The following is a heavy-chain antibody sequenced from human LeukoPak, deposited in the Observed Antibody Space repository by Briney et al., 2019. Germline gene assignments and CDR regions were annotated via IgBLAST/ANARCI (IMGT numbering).Heavy chain of an antibody. J-gene: IGHJ4*02. V-gene: IGHV5-51*01. CDR2: IYPGDSDT. CDR1: GYIFTSYW. Sequence: GESLQISCQGSGYIFTSYWIGWVRQLPGKGLEWMGIIYPGDSDTRYSPSFQGQVTISADKSISTAYLQWSSLKASDTAMYYCARHASSGWFGDYWGQGTLVTVSS. CDR3: ARHASSGWFGDY. D-gene: IGHD6-19*01.